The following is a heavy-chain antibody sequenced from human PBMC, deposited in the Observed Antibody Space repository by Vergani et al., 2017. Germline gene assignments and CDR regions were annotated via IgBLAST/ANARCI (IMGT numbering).Heavy chain of an antibody. J-gene: IGHJ5*02. V-gene: IGHV4-59*01. CDR1: GAAIKDFY. CDR2: VYYTGST. CDR3: ARDRDLYCRSTTSCHNWFDP. D-gene: IGHD2/OR15-2a*01. Sequence: QLQLQESGPGLLKPSETLSLTCTVSGAAIKDFYWSWFRQPPGKGLEWIGYVYYTGSTTYNPSLKSRVTISVDTSNNQFSLRMTSLTAADTAIYYCARDRDLYCRSTTSCHNWFDPWGQGSLVTVSS.